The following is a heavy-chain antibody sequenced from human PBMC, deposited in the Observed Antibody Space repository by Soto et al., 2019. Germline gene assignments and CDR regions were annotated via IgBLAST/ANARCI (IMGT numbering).Heavy chain of an antibody. Sequence: QVQLQESGPGLVKPSETLSLTCSVSGGSISGSYWSWIRQSPGKGLEWLGYVYYTGSTNYSPSLRSRVSISVDTSKNEFSLRLSSVTAADTAVYFCARSVAVPGAHIDYGGQGTQVTVSS. D-gene: IGHD6-19*01. CDR3: ARSVAVPGAHIDY. V-gene: IGHV4-59*01. CDR1: GGSISGSY. J-gene: IGHJ4*02. CDR2: VYYTGST.